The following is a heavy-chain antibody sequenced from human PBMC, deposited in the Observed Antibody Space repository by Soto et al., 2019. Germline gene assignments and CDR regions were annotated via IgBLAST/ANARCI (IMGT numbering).Heavy chain of an antibody. J-gene: IGHJ4*02. D-gene: IGHD5-18*01. Sequence: QVQLVESGGGVVRPGRSLRLSCAASGFTFSSNGMHWVRQAPGKGLEWVAIISYDGSDKHYADSVKGRFTISRDNSKNTLYLQMDSLRAEDTAVYYCAKSKAQFWLLIDYWCQGTLVTVSS. CDR1: GFTFSSNG. CDR3: AKSKAQFWLLIDY. V-gene: IGHV3-30*18. CDR2: ISYDGSDK.